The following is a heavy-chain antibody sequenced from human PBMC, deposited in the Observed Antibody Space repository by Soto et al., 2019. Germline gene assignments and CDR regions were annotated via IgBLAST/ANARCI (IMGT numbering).Heavy chain of an antibody. CDR1: GGSFRSYY. CDR2: FYYSGNT. J-gene: IGHJ5*01. CDR3: ARLPPRSSDATANWFDS. Sequence: SETLSLTCTVSGGSFRSYYWSWVRQPPGKGLEWTGHFYYSGNTKYDPSLESRVTISVDTSKNQFSLKLASVTAADTAVYYCARLPPRSSDATANWFDSWGQGTQVTVSS. V-gene: IGHV4-59*08. D-gene: IGHD3-10*01.